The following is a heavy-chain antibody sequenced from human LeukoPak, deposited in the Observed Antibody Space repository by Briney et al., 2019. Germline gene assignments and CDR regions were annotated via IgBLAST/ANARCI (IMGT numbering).Heavy chain of an antibody. J-gene: IGHJ5*02. CDR1: GFTFSSYS. CDR3: ARDLAVAEVLWFDP. CDR2: ISSSSSYI. V-gene: IGHV3-21*01. D-gene: IGHD6-19*01. Sequence: PGGSLRLSCAASGFTFSSYSMNWVRQAPGRGLEWVSSISSSSSYIYYADSVKGRFTISRDNAKNSLYLQMNSLRAEDTAVYYCARDLAVAEVLWFDPWGQGTLVTVSS.